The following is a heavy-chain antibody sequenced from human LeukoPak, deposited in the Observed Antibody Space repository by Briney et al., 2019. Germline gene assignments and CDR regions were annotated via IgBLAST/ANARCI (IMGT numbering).Heavy chain of an antibody. J-gene: IGHJ4*02. CDR1: GFTFSSYA. Sequence: GGSLRLSCAASGFTFSSYAMSWVRQAPGKGLEWVSAIGGSGANTYYADSVKGRFTISRDNAKNSLYLQMNSLRDEDTAVYYCATDHSNWGSDDYWGQGTLVTVSS. V-gene: IGHV3-23*01. CDR2: IGGSGANT. D-gene: IGHD7-27*01. CDR3: ATDHSNWGSDDY.